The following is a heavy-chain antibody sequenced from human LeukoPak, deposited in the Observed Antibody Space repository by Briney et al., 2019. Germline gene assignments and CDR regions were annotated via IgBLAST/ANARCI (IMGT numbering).Heavy chain of an antibody. Sequence: ASVKVSCKASGYSFTSYGITWVRQAPGQGLEWMGWISTYDGNANYAQKLQGRVTMTTDTSTITAYMELRSLRSDDTAVYYCARAPSGFTYGPGDHWGQETLVTVSS. CDR3: ARAPSGFTYGPGDH. D-gene: IGHD5-18*01. CDR2: ISTYDGNA. CDR1: GYSFTSYG. V-gene: IGHV1-18*01. J-gene: IGHJ4*02.